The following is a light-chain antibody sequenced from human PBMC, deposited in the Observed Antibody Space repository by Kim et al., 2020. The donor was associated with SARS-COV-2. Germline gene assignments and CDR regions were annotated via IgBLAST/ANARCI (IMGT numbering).Light chain of an antibody. J-gene: IGLJ1*01. CDR2: KDS. Sequence: SYELTQPPSVSVSQGQTARITCSGDALPKQYAYWYQQKPGQAPVLVIYKDSERPSGIPERFSGSSSGTTVTLTISGVQAEDEADYYCQSADSSGTYYVFG. CDR1: ALPKQY. CDR3: QSADSSGTYYV. V-gene: IGLV3-25*03.